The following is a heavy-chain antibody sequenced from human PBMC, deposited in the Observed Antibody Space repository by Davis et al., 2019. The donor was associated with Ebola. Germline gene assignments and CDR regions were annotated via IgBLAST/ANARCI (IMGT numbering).Heavy chain of an antibody. D-gene: IGHD3-22*01. V-gene: IGHV4-31*03. CDR1: GGSISRGGSY. CDR3: AREGGAGEWLLPRLWYYYGMDV. Sequence: PSETLSLTCTVSGGSISRGGSYWTWIRQHPGKGLEWIGYIYYSGSTYYKPSLKSRVTTSLDTSKNQFSLNLYSVTAADTAVYYCAREGGAGEWLLPRLWYYYGMDVWGQGTTVTVSS. J-gene: IGHJ6*02. CDR2: IYYSGST.